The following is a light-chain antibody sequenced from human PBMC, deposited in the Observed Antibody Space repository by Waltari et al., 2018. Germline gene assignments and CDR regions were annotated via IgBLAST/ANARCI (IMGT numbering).Light chain of an antibody. CDR2: DAS. CDR1: QRVGSN. V-gene: IGKV3-15*01. CDR3: HQYNNWPPYT. J-gene: IGKJ2*01. Sequence: EVVMTQSPATLSVSPGERATLPCRASQRVGSNLAWFQQKPGQATRLLIHDASTRATGIPARFSGIWSVTVFTLTISSLQSEDFAVYYCHQYNNWPPYTFGQGTKVEIK.